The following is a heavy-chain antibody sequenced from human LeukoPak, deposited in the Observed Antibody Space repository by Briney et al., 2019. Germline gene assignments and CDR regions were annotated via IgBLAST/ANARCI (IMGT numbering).Heavy chain of an antibody. CDR3: ARTPRYPTNYNFDY. D-gene: IGHD4/OR15-4a*01. J-gene: IGHJ4*02. CDR2: MNPNSGNT. CDR1: RYTFTSYD. V-gene: IGHV1-8*01. Sequence: ASVKVSCKPSRYTFTSYDINWVRQATGQGLEWMGWMNPNSGNTGYAQKFQGRVTMTRNASISTAYMELSSLRSEDTAVYYCARTPRYPTNYNFDYWGQGTLVTVSS.